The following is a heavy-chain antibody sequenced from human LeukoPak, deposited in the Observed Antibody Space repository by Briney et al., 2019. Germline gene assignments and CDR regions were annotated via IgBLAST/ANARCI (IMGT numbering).Heavy chain of an antibody. D-gene: IGHD2-2*01. CDR3: ARGYCSSTSCYAWFDP. Sequence: GASVKVSCKASGYTFTLYYMHWVRQAPGKGLEWMGTINPSGGSTHYAQRFQGRVTMTRDTSTSTVDMELSSLRSEDTAVYYCARGYCSSTSCYAWFDPWGQGTLVTVSS. J-gene: IGHJ5*02. V-gene: IGHV1-46*01. CDR1: GYTFTLYY. CDR2: INPSGGST.